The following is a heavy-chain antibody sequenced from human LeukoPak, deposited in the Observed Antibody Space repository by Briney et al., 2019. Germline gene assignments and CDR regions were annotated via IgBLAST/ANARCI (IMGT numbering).Heavy chain of an antibody. Sequence: GASVKVSCKASGYTFTSCGISWVRQAPGQGLEWMGIINPSGGSTSYAQKFQGRVTMTRDMSTSTVYMELSSLRSDDTAVYYCARLYLPATRFDYWGQGTLVTVSS. CDR2: INPSGGST. V-gene: IGHV1-46*01. D-gene: IGHD5-24*01. J-gene: IGHJ4*02. CDR3: ARLYLPATRFDY. CDR1: GYTFTSCG.